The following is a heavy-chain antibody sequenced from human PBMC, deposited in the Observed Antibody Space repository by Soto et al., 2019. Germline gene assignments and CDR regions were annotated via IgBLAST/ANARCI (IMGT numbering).Heavy chain of an antibody. V-gene: IGHV4-39*01. Sequence: SETLSLTCTVSGGSVSSGSYYWSWIRQPPGKGLEWIGYIYYSGSTYYNPSLKSRVTISVDTSKNQFSLKLSSVTAADTAVYYCARHRRSYAADAFDIWGQGTMVTVS. CDR2: IYYSGST. J-gene: IGHJ3*02. CDR1: GGSVSSGSYY. D-gene: IGHD2-2*01. CDR3: ARHRRSYAADAFDI.